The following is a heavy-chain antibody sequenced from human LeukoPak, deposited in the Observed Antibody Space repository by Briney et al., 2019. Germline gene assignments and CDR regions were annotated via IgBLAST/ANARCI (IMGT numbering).Heavy chain of an antibody. CDR3: TRVLLWFGELSRVDC. J-gene: IGHJ4*02. CDR1: GFIYRSHA. D-gene: IGHD3-10*01. CDR2: IRSKAYGGTT. Sequence: SLRLSCAASGFIYRSHAMSWFRQAPGKGVEGVGFIRSKAYGGTTEYAASVKGRFTISRDDSKSIAYLQMNSLKTEDTAVYYCTRVLLWFGELSRVDCWGQGTLVTVSS. V-gene: IGHV3-49*03.